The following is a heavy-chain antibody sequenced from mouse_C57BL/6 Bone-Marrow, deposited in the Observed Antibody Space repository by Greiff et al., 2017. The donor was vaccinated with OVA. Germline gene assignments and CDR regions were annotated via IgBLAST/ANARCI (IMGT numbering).Heavy chain of an antibody. CDR3: AATGFLAMDY. CDR1: GYTFTSYW. CDR2: IDPNSGGT. V-gene: IGHV1-72*01. J-gene: IGHJ4*01. Sequence: QVQLKQPGAELVKPGASVKLSCKASGYTFTSYWMHWVKQRPGRGLEWIGRIDPNSGGTKYNEKFKSKATLTVDKPSSTAYMQLSSLTSEDSAVYYCAATGFLAMDYWGQGTSVTVSS.